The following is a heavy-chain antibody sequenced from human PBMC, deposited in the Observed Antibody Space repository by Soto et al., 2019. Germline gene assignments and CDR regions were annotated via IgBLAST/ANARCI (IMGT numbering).Heavy chain of an antibody. J-gene: IGHJ4*02. D-gene: IGHD3-3*01. CDR2: IIPIFGTA. V-gene: IGHV1-69*13. CDR3: ARGRKALKATVYDFWSGYRFDY. CDR1: GGTFSSYA. Sequence: ASVKVFCKASGGTFSSYAISWVRQAPGQGLEWMGGIIPIFGTANYAQKFQGRVTITADESTSTAYMELSSLRSEDTAVYYCARGRKALKATVYDFWSGYRFDYWGQGTLVTVS.